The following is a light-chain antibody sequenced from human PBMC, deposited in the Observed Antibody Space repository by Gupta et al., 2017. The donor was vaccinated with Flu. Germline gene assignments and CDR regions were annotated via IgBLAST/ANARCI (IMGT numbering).Light chain of an antibody. CDR2: RNN. CDR3: AAWDDSLSCWV. Sequence: SVLTQPHSASATPAQMVTIACAGSSSNVGSNYVYWYQQLPGTAPKLLIYRNNQRPSGVPDRFSGSKSGTSASLTISGLQAEDEADYYCAAWDDSLSCWVFGGGTKLTVL. V-gene: IGLV1-47*01. J-gene: IGLJ3*02. CDR1: SSNVGSNY.